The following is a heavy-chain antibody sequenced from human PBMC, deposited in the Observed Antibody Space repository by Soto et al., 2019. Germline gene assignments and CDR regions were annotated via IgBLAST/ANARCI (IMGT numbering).Heavy chain of an antibody. J-gene: IGHJ6*02. CDR2: IYYSGST. Sequence: SETLSHTCTVSGGSISGYYRSWIRQPPGKGLEWIGYIYYSGSTNYNPSLKSRVTISVDTSKNQFSLKLSSVTAADTAVYYCARRGQLVWRGGVHYYYGMDVWGQGTTVTVSS. CDR3: ARRGQLVWRGGVHYYYGMDV. D-gene: IGHD6-6*01. V-gene: IGHV4-59*01. CDR1: GGSISGYY.